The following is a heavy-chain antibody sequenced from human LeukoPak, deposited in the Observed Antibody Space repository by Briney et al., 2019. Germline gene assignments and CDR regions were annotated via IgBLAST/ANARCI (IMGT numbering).Heavy chain of an antibody. V-gene: IGHV3-23*01. J-gene: IGHJ4*01. D-gene: IGHD3-10*01. CDR2: ITDSGVST. CDR3: AKMTDARGRYGSGSH. CDR1: GFTFSNFA. Sequence: PGGSLRLSCAASGFTFSNFAMSWVRQAPGKGLEWVSSITDSGVSTFHADSLSGRFTISRDNSKNTLYLQMKNLRAADTATYYCAKMTDARGRYGSGSHWGQGTLVAVSS.